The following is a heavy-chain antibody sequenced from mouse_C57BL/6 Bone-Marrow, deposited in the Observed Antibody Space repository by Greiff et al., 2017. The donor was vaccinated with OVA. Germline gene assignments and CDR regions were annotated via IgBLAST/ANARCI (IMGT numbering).Heavy chain of an antibody. CDR2: IYPSDSET. D-gene: IGHD3-2*02. CDR1: GYTFTSYW. V-gene: IGHV1-61*01. J-gene: IGHJ4*01. Sequence: QVQLQQPGAELVRPGSSVKLSCKASGYTFTSYWMDWVKQRPGQGLEWIGNIYPSDSETHYNQQFQDTATLTVAKSSSTAYMQLSSLTSEDSAVYYCARRVEDSSGYLPRAMDYWGQGTSVTVSS. CDR3: ARRVEDSSGYLPRAMDY.